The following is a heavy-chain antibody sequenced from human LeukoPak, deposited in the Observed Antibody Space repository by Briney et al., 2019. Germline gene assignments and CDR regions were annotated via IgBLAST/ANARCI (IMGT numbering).Heavy chain of an antibody. D-gene: IGHD6-13*01. Sequence: GGSLRLSCAASGFAVSSNYMSWVRQPPGKGLEWVSLIDSSGNTFYADSVKGRFTISRDYLKNSLYLQMNSLRAEDTALYYCARDPVVASPGPFYYHYMDVWGKGTTVTVCS. V-gene: IGHV3-53*01. J-gene: IGHJ6*03. CDR1: GFAVSSNY. CDR2: IDSSGNT. CDR3: ARDPVVASPGPFYYHYMDV.